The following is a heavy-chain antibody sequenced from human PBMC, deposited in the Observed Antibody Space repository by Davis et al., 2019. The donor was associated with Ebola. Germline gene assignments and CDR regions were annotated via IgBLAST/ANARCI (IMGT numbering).Heavy chain of an antibody. D-gene: IGHD2-2*01. J-gene: IGHJ5*02. CDR1: GGSISGYY. V-gene: IGHV4-34*01. Sequence: MPGGSLRLSCTVSGGSISGYYWSWIRQPPGKGLEWIGEINHSGSTNYNQSLKSRVTISVDTSKNQFSLKLSSVTAADTAVYYCARVKYQLLLVTWPWGQGTLVTVSS. CDR2: INHSGST. CDR3: ARVKYQLLLVTWP.